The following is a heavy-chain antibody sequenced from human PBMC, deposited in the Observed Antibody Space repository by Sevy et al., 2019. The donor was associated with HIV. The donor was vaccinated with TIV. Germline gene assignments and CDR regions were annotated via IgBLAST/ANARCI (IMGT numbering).Heavy chain of an antibody. CDR2: ISFDGDTK. CDR3: AKRGGHDTSGYVSYYYYGMDV. V-gene: IGHV3-30*18. CDR1: GFSFRNFG. D-gene: IGHD3-22*01. Sequence: GGSLRLSCVASGFSFRNFGMHWVHQAPGKGLEWLALISFDGDTKYYGHSVKGRFTISRDNSKNTLYLQMNSLRVEDTAVYYCAKRGGHDTSGYVSYYYYGMDVWGQGTTVTVSS. J-gene: IGHJ6*02.